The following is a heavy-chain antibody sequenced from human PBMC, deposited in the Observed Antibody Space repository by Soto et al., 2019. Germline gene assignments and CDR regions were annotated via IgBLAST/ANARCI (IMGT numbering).Heavy chain of an antibody. CDR2: IDYSGNT. CDR1: SGSVSSGSYY. D-gene: IGHD1-1*01. Sequence: QVQLQGSGPGLVKPSETLSLTCTVSSGSVSSGSYYWTWIRQAPGKGLEWIGSIDYSGNTNYNPSLKSAVIISVDTSKNQFSLRLTSVTAADTAVYYCAREPRPASRGIGAFDVWGHGTMVTVSS. V-gene: IGHV4-61*01. J-gene: IGHJ3*01. CDR3: AREPRPASRGIGAFDV.